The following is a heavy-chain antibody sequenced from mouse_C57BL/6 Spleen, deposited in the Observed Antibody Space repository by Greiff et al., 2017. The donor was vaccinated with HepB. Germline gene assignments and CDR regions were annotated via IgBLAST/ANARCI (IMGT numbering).Heavy chain of an antibody. D-gene: IGHD4-1*01. CDR1: EYAFPSHD. CDR3: ASHEANSWFAY. J-gene: IGHJ3*01. CDR2: INSDGGST. Sequence: EVQLVESGGGLVQPGESLKLSCESTEYAFPSHDMPWVRKTPEKRLELVADINSDGGSTYYPDTMARRFIISRDNTKKTLYLQMTSLRSEDTALYYCASHEANSWFAYWGQGTLVTVSA. V-gene: IGHV5-2*01.